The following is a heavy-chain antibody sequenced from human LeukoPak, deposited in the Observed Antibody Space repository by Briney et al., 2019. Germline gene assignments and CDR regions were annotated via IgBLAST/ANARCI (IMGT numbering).Heavy chain of an antibody. CDR3: ARGYYSSSRFDS. J-gene: IGHJ4*02. Sequence: GGSLRLSCAASGFPFSNYWMHWVRQAPGKGLVCVSRVNSDGSTTNYADSVKGRFTISRDNAENTLYMRMNSLRPEDTAVYYCARGYYSSSRFDSWGQGTLVTVSS. CDR2: VNSDGSTT. D-gene: IGHD6-13*01. V-gene: IGHV3-74*01. CDR1: GFPFSNYW.